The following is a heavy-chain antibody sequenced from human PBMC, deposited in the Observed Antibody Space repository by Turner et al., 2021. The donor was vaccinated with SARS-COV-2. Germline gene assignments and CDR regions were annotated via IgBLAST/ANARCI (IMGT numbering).Heavy chain of an antibody. D-gene: IGHD1-26*01. Sequence: VQLVQSGAEVKKPGASVHVSCKASGYTFTSYGNSWVRPAPGQGLEWMGWISAYNGNANNAQKLQGRVTLTTDTSTSTAYMELRSLRSDDTAVYYCARDGRSTRVFGEFDYWGQGTLVTVSS. CDR1: GYTFTSYG. CDR2: ISAYNGNA. CDR3: ARDGRSTRVFGEFDY. V-gene: IGHV1-18*01. J-gene: IGHJ4*02.